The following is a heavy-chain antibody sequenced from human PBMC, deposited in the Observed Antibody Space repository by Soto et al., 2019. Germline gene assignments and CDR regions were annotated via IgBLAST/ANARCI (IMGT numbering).Heavy chain of an antibody. D-gene: IGHD3-22*01. CDR2: IYPGDSDT. J-gene: IGHJ3*02. CDR3: ARQGHYYYDSSGYYPGAAFDI. V-gene: IGHV5-51*01. CDR1: EYSFTSYW. Sequence: GESLKISCKGSEYSFTSYWIGWVRQMPGKGLEWMGIIYPGDSDTRYSPSFQGQVTISADKSISTAYLQWSSLKASDTAMYYCARQGHYYYDSSGYYPGAAFDIWGQGTMVTVSS.